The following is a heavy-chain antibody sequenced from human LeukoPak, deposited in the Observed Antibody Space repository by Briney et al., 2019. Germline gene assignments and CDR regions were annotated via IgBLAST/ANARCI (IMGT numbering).Heavy chain of an antibody. CDR2: IYYSGST. Sequence: SETLSLTCTVSGGSISSYYWSWIRQPPGKGLEWIGYIYYSGSTNYNPSLKSRVTISVDTSKNQFSLKLSSVTAADTAVYYCAARQYHRGYFDYWGQGTLVTVSS. CDR3: AARQYHRGYFDY. CDR1: GGSISSYY. V-gene: IGHV4-59*01. J-gene: IGHJ4*02. D-gene: IGHD2-2*01.